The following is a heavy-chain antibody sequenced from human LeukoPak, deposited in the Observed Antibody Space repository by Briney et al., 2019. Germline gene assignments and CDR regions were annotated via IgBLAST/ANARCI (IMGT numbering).Heavy chain of an antibody. J-gene: IGHJ4*02. V-gene: IGHV3-33*01. CDR3: ARRHYDYGGEIFDY. CDR2: IWYDGSNK. D-gene: IGHD4-23*01. CDR1: GFTFSSYG. Sequence: GGSLRLSCAASGFTFSSYGMHWVRQAPGKGLEWVAVIWYDGSNKYYADSVKGRFTISRDNSKNTLYLQMNSLRAEDTAVYYCARRHYDYGGEIFDYWGQGTLVTVSS.